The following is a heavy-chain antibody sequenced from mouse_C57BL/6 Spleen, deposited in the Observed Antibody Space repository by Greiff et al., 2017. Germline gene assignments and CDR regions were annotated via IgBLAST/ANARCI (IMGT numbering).Heavy chain of an antibody. CDR3: ARWEGLRRAMDY. CDR1: GYTFTDYY. V-gene: IGHV1-76*01. D-gene: IGHD1-1*01. CDR2: IYPGSGNT. J-gene: IGHJ4*01. Sequence: QVQLKESGAELVRPGASVKLSCKASGYTFTDYYINWVKQRPGQGLEWIARIYPGSGNTYYNEKFKGKATLTAEKSSSTAYMQLSSLTSEDSAVYCCARWEGLRRAMDYWGQGTSVTVSS.